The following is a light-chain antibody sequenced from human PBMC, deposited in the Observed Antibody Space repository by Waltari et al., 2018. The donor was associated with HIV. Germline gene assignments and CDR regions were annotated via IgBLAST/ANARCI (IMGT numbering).Light chain of an antibody. J-gene: IGLJ3*02. CDR1: SSDVGGYNY. CDR2: EVS. Sequence: QSALTQPASVSGSPGQSITISCTGTSSDVGGYNYVSWYQQHPGKAPKLMIYEVSNRPSGGSNRFSGSKSGTTASLTISGLQAEDEADYYCSSYTSSSTLRVFGGGTKLTVL. V-gene: IGLV2-14*01. CDR3: SSYTSSSTLRV.